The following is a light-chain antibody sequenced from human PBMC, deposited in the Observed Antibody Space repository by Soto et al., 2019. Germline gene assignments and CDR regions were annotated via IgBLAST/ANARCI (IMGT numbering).Light chain of an antibody. V-gene: IGLV1-47*01. CDR1: SSNIGNNY. CDR3: AAWDDSLSDFDV. CDR2: RNN. J-gene: IGLJ1*01. Sequence: QSALTQPPSASGTLGQRVTISCSGGSSNIGNNYVYWYQQLPGTAPTLLIYRNNQRPSGVTDRFSGSKCGTSASLAISGLRSEDEADYYCAAWDDSLSDFDVFGTGTKATVL.